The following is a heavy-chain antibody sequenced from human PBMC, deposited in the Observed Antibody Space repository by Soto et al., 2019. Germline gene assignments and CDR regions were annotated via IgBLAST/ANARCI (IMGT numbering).Heavy chain of an antibody. V-gene: IGHV1-18*01. CDR3: ARGRYGDS. CDR2: ISAHNGNT. J-gene: IGHJ4*02. D-gene: IGHD1-1*01. CDR1: GYTFTSYG. Sequence: QVHLVQSGAEVKKPGASVKVSCKASGYTFTSYGITWVRQAPGQGLEWMGWISAHNGNTDYAQKLQGRVLVTRATSTSTAYMELRSLISDDTAVYYCARGRYGDSWGQGALVTVSS.